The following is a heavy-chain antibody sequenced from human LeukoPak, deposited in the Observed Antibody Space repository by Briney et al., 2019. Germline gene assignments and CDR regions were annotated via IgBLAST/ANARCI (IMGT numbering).Heavy chain of an antibody. J-gene: IGHJ5*02. CDR3: ARDTAAGGSNWFDP. CDR1: GGTFSSYA. V-gene: IGHV1-69*04. D-gene: IGHD6-13*01. CDR2: IIPIFGIA. Sequence: SVKVSCKASGGTFSSYAISWVRQAPGQGLEWMGRIIPIFGIANYAQKFQGRVTITADKSTSTAYMELSSLRSEDTAVYYCARDTAAGGSNWFDPWGQGTLATVSS.